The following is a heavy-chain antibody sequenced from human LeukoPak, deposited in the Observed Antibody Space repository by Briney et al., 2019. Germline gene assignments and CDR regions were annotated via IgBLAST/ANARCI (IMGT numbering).Heavy chain of an antibody. J-gene: IGHJ4*02. Sequence: GGSLRLSCAASGFTFSSYAMSWVRQAPGKGLEWVSAISGSDGSAYYADSVKGRFTISRDNSKNTLYLQMNSLRAEDTAVYYCAKDQLWAHFDYWGQGTLVTVSS. V-gene: IGHV3-23*01. CDR1: GFTFSSYA. D-gene: IGHD5-18*01. CDR3: AKDQLWAHFDY. CDR2: ISGSDGSA.